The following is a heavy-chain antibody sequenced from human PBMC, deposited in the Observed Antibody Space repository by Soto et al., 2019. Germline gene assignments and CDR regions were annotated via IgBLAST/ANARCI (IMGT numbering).Heavy chain of an antibody. J-gene: IGHJ5*02. CDR2: IYYTGST. D-gene: IGHD3-10*01. CDR1: GDSISSGSYY. V-gene: IGHV4-39*02. CDR3: ARRPQSPRDEGYYGSGMNWFDP. Sequence: SETLSLTCIVSGDSISSGSYYWGWIRQPPGKGLEWIGSIYYTGSTNYNPSLKSRVTISADTSNNHFSLRLSSVTAADTAVYYCARRPQSPRDEGYYGSGMNWFDPWGQGTLVTVSS.